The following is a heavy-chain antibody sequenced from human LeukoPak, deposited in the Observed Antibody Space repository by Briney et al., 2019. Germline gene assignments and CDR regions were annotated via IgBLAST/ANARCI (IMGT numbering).Heavy chain of an antibody. CDR2: ISTNGGST. CDR1: GFTFSSYA. V-gene: IGHV3-64D*09. J-gene: IGHJ4*02. D-gene: IGHD3-22*01. CDR3: VKGPGGSGYYSYFDY. Sequence: GGSLGLSCSASGFTFSSYAMHWVRQAPGKGMEYVSGISTNGGSTYYAESVKGRFTISRDNSENTLYLQMSSLRPEDTAVYYCVKGPGGSGYYSYFDYWGQGALVAVSS.